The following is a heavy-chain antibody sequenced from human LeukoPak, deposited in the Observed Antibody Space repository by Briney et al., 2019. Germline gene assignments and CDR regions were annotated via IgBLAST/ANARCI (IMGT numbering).Heavy chain of an antibody. CDR2: INSDGSTT. V-gene: IGHV3-74*01. CDR1: GFTFSGHW. CDR3: VRNLDFWGDSEDY. Sequence: GGSLRLSCAASGFTFSGHWMHWVRQAPGKGLVWVSRINSDGSTTTYADSVKGRFTISRDNAKNTLYLQMNSLRAEDTAVYYCVRNLDFWGDSEDYWGQGTLVTVSS. D-gene: IGHD3-3*01. J-gene: IGHJ4*02.